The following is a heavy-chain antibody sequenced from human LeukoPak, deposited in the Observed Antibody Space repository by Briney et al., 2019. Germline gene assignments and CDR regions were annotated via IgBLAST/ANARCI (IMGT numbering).Heavy chain of an antibody. CDR3: AKVKSSLTLIGA. J-gene: IGHJ5*02. D-gene: IGHD2-8*01. CDR1: GFLFSRCA. Sequence: GGSLRLSCAASGFLFSRCAMSWVRQAPGKGLEWVPSISGAGDIAHYAESVKGRFTISRDNSGNTLYVQMDSLRAEDTAVYYCAKVKSSLTLIGAWGQGTLVTVSS. V-gene: IGHV3-23*01. CDR2: ISGAGDIA.